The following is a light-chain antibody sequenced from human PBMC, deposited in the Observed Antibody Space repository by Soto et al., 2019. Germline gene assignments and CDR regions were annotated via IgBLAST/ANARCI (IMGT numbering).Light chain of an antibody. J-gene: IGLJ1*01. Sequence: QSVLTPPASVSDSPGQSITISCTGTRSDVGGSNFVSWYQQHPGKPPKLIIYDVANRPSGVSNRFSRSKSGSTASLIISRLQIQDEADYYCASYTSSTTYVFGTGTKVTVL. CDR2: DVA. V-gene: IGLV2-14*03. CDR1: RSDVGGSNF. CDR3: ASYTSSTTYV.